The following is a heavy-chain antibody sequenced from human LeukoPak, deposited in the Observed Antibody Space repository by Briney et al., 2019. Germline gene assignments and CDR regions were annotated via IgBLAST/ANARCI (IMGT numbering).Heavy chain of an antibody. CDR3: GKDSVSTVVAPVATS. Sequence: GGSLRLSCAASGFTFSNYWKSWVRQAPGKGLEWVANIKQDGSEKYYVDSVKGRFTISRDNANNSLSLQMNSLRAEDTAVYYCGKDSVSTVVAPVATSWGQGTLVTVSS. D-gene: IGHD2-15*01. CDR1: GFTFSNYW. J-gene: IGHJ4*02. V-gene: IGHV3-7*01. CDR2: IKQDGSEK.